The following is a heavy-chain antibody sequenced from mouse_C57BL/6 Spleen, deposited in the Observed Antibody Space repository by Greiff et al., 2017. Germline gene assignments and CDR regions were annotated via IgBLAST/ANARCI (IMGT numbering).Heavy chain of an antibody. Sequence: VKLQQPGAELVRPGSSVKLSCKASGYTFTSYWMHWVKQRPIQGLARIGNIDPSVSGTHYNQKFKDKATLTVDKSSSTAYMQLSSLTSEDSAVYYCARYEYGWGFAYWGQGRLVTVSA. J-gene: IGHJ3*01. V-gene: IGHV1-52*01. CDR3: ARYEYGWGFAY. CDR1: GYTFTSYW. CDR2: IDPSVSGT. D-gene: IGHD2-4*01.